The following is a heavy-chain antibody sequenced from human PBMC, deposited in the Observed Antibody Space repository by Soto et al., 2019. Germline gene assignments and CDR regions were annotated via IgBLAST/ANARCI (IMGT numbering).Heavy chain of an antibody. CDR2: IIPTLGTP. D-gene: IGHD2-15*01. V-gene: IGHV1-69*01. CDR3: ARAYCRGGSCYSYYYYGMDV. Sequence: QVQLGQSGAEVKKPGSSVKASCKASGGNFSSYAISWVRQAPGQGLEWMGGIIPTLGTPNYAQKFQGRVTLTADESTSTAYMELSSLRFEDTAVSYCARAYCRGGSCYSYYYYGMDVWGHGTTVTFSS. CDR1: GGNFSSYA. J-gene: IGHJ6*02.